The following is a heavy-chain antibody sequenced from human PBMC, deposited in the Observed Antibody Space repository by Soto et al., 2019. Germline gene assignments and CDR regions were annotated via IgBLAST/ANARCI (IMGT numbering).Heavy chain of an antibody. CDR3: AADSFTRLDY. J-gene: IGHJ4*02. CDR1: GYTFTTYY. Sequence: ASVKVSCKASGYTFTTYYMHWVRQAPGQGLEWMGIINPSGGSTSYAQKFQGRVTMTSDTSTSTAYMELSSLRSEDTAVYYCAADSFTRLDYWGQGTLVTVSS. V-gene: IGHV1-46*01. CDR2: INPSGGST. D-gene: IGHD3-16*01.